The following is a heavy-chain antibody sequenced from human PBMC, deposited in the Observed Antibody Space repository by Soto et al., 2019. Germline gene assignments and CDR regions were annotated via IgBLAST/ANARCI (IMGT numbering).Heavy chain of an antibody. CDR3: SRDFSWYSSGWYSSYYYMDV. J-gene: IGHJ6*03. D-gene: IGHD6-19*01. Sequence: AGGSLRLSCAASGFTFSSYGMHWVRQAPGKGLEREAVIWYDGSNKYYADSVKGRFTISRDNSKNTLYLQMNSLRAEDTAVYYCSRDFSWYSSGWYSSYYYMDVWGKGTTVTVSS. V-gene: IGHV3-33*01. CDR1: GFTFSSYG. CDR2: IWYDGSNK.